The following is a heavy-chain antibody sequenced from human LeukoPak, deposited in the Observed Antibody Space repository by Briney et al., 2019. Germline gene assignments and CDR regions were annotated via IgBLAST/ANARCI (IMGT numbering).Heavy chain of an antibody. Sequence: PSETLSLTCTVSGGSISTYYWSWIRQPPGKGLEWIGYVFYTGNTNYNPSLKSRVSISVDTSKDQFSLKLSSVTAADTALYYCARGGCCSTSGCYGNAFDIWGQGTVVTVSS. CDR1: GGSISTYY. D-gene: IGHD2-2*01. CDR2: VFYTGNT. J-gene: IGHJ3*02. V-gene: IGHV4-59*01. CDR3: ARGGCCSTSGCYGNAFDI.